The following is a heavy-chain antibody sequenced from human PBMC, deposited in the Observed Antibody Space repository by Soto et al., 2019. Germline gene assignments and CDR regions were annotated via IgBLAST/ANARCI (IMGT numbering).Heavy chain of an antibody. V-gene: IGHV1-18*01. D-gene: IGHD3-9*01. CDR3: ARDRRTGYVSLGMEV. J-gene: IGHJ6*02. CDR2: ISPDKGNT. CDR1: GYTFSDYG. Sequence: QVQVVQSGAEVKNPGASVKVSCKTSGYTFSDYGISWVRQAPGQGLEWMGWISPDKGNTKYAQKFQDRVIMITDPSTSIAYMELRSLRSDDTAVYYCARDRRTGYVSLGMEVWGQGTTVTVSS.